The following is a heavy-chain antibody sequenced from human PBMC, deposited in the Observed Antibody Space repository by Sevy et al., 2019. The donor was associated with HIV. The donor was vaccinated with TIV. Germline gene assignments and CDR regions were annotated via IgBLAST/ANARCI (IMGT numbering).Heavy chain of an antibody. CDR2: MSYSGST. CDR1: GDSISRSTYY. V-gene: IGHV4-39*01. D-gene: IGHD4-17*01. J-gene: IGHJ6*02. Sequence: SETLSLTCTVSGDSISRSTYYWGWIRQPPGKGLEWIGSMSYSGSTYYNPSLKRRVTISVDTSKTQLSLRLTSVTAADTAVYFCAHRDSGDYWYGMDVWGHGTTVTVSS. CDR3: AHRDSGDYWYGMDV.